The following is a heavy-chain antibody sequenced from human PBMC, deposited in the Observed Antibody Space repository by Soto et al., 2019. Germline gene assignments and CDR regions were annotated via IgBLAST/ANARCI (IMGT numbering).Heavy chain of an antibody. V-gene: IGHV3-30*02. J-gene: IGHJ5*02. D-gene: IGHD3-3*01. CDR3: AHVPTRGVVMA. Sequence: PGGSLRLSCAASGFTFSSYAMHWVRQAPGKGLEWVGFIWYDGSNTFYAESVKSRLTITKDTSKNQVVLTMTNMDPVDTATYYCAHVPTRGVVMAWGQGTLVTVSS. CDR1: GFTFSSYA. CDR2: IWYDGSNT.